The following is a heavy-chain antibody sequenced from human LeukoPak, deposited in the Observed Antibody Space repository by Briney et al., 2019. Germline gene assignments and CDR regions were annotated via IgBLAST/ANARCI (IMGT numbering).Heavy chain of an antibody. J-gene: IGHJ6*03. CDR3: ARARFGEPTSYMDV. CDR1: GGSFSGYY. Sequence: SETLSLTCAVYGGSFSGYYWSWIRQPPGKGLEWIGEINHSGSTNYNPSPKSRVTISVDTSKNQFSLKLSSVTAADTAVYYCARARFGEPTSYMDVWGKGTTVTISS. D-gene: IGHD3-10*02. CDR2: INHSGST. V-gene: IGHV4-34*01.